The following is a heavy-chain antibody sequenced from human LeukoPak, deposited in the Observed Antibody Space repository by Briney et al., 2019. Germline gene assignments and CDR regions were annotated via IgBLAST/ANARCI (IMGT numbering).Heavy chain of an antibody. Sequence: GGSLRLSCVASGFTFSDAWMSWVRQAPGQGLEWFGCIKSNGNGATTDFAAPVKGRFTISRDDSKNTFYLQMNSLKTEDTAVYYCVADVPGWNPEGFDYWGQGTLVTVSS. CDR1: GFTFSDAW. V-gene: IGHV3-15*01. CDR2: IKSNGNGATT. J-gene: IGHJ4*02. CDR3: VADVPGWNPEGFDY. D-gene: IGHD1-1*01.